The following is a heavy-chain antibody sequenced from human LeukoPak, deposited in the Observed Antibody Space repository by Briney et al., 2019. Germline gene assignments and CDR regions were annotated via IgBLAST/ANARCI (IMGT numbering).Heavy chain of an antibody. CDR1: GGTFSSYA. CDR2: IIPIFGTA. Sequence: SVKVSCKASGGTFSSYAISWVRQAPGQGLEWMGGIIPIFGTANYAQKFQGRVTITADESTSTAYMELSSLRSEDTAVYYCARTITSSSDFDYWGRGTLVTVSS. CDR3: ARTITSSSDFDY. J-gene: IGHJ4*02. D-gene: IGHD6-6*01. V-gene: IGHV1-69*01.